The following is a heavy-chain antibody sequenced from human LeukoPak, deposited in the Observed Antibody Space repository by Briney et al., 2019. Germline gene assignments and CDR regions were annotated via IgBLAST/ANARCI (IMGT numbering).Heavy chain of an antibody. Sequence: GGSLRLSCAASGFTFSAYAMSWVRQGPGKGLEWVSLISGSDVSTYYADSVKGRFTISRDNSKNTLYLQMNSLRAEDTAVYYCAKDAYGDYVGRRMGYWFDPWGQGTLVTVSS. J-gene: IGHJ5*02. CDR2: ISGSDVST. CDR1: GFTFSAYA. V-gene: IGHV3-23*01. CDR3: AKDAYGDYVGRRMGYWFDP. D-gene: IGHD4-17*01.